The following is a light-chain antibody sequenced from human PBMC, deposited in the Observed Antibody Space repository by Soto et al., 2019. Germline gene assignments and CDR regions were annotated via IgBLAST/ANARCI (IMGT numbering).Light chain of an antibody. J-gene: IGKJ5*01. V-gene: IGKV3-15*01. CDR2: VSS. CDR3: QQYNNWPIT. CDR1: RSVSNY. Sequence: IVLTESRATLSLSPGESATLSCRARRSVSNYLAWYQQKLGQAPSLLIYVSSTRATGIPARFSGSGSGTEFTLTISSLQSEDFAVYYCQQYNNWPITFGQGTRLEIK.